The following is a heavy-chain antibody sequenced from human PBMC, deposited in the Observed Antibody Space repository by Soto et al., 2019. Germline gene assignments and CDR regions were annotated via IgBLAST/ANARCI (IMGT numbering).Heavy chain of an antibody. D-gene: IGHD3-3*01. CDR3: AKTEYDFWSGYPEYYFDY. J-gene: IGHJ4*02. Sequence: GGSLRLSCAASGFTFSSYAMSWVRQAPGKGLEWVSAISGSGGSTYYADSVKGRFTISRDNSKNTLYLQMNSLRAEDTAVYYCAKTEYDFWSGYPEYYFDYWGQGTLVTVSS. V-gene: IGHV3-23*01. CDR2: ISGSGGST. CDR1: GFTFSSYA.